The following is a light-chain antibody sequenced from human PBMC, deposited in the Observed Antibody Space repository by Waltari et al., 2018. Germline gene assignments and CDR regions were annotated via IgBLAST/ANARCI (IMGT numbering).Light chain of an antibody. V-gene: IGKV2-28*01. J-gene: IGKJ1*01. CDR3: MQALQTPWA. CDR2: LGS. Sequence: DIVMTQSPLSLPVTPGEPASISCRSSQRLLYSNGYNYLDWYLQKAGQSPQLLIYLGSNRAPGVPDRFSGSGSGTDFTLKISRVEAEDVGIYYCMQALQTPWAFGQGTKVEIK. CDR1: QRLLYSNGYNY.